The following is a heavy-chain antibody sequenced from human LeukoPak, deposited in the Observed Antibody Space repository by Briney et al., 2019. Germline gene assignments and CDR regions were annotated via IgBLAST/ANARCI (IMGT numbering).Heavy chain of an antibody. Sequence: PSETLSLTCTVSGNSIRSSSYYRGWIRQSPEKGLEWIGSIYYSGSTYYSASFKSRVTISVDTSQNQFSLKLRSVTAADRAVYYCASRYYYDTRGYFLHWGQGTLVTVSS. CDR1: GNSIRSSSYY. CDR3: ASRYYYDTRGYFLH. V-gene: IGHV4-39*01. J-gene: IGHJ1*01. D-gene: IGHD3-22*01. CDR2: IYYSGST.